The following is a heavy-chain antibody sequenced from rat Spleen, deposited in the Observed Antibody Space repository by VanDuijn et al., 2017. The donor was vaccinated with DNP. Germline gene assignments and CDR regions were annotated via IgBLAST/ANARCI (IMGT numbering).Heavy chain of an antibody. CDR2: IQSGGNT. V-gene: IGHV2-27*01. Sequence: QVQLKESGPGLVQPSQTLSLTCTVSGFSLTSYHVHWVRQPPGKGLEWMGRIQSGGNTDYNSALKSRLSISRDTSKSQVFLKVNSVQTEDTAMYFCARSRRGYFDYWGQGAMVTVSS. D-gene: IGHD1-11*01. CDR1: GFSLTSYH. CDR3: ARSRRGYFDY. J-gene: IGHJ2*01.